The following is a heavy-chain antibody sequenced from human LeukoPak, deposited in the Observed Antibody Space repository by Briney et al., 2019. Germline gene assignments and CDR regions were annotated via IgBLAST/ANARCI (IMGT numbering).Heavy chain of an antibody. D-gene: IGHD4-17*01. CDR3: ARERDYGDYFSYGMDV. CDR1: GYTLTELS. V-gene: IGHV1-69*13. Sequence: ASVKVSCKVSGYTLTELSMHWVRQAPGKGLEWMGGIIPIFGTANYAQKFQGRVTITADESTSTAYMELSSLRSEDTAVYYCARERDYGDYFSYGMDVWGQGTTVTVSS. J-gene: IGHJ6*02. CDR2: IIPIFGTA.